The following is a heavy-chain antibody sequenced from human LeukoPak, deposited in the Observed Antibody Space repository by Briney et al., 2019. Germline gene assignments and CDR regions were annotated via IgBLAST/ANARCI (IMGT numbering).Heavy chain of an antibody. CDR2: ISFEGGKT. J-gene: IGHJ4*02. CDR1: GFTFSNYA. D-gene: IGHD3-16*01. CDR3: ARDRTRGGTTYLDY. V-gene: IGHV3-30*04. Sequence: PGRSLRLSCAASGFTFSNYALHWVRQAPGKGLEWVAVISFEGGKTHYADSVKGRFTISRDNSKNTLSLEMHNLRTEDTTVYYCARDRTRGGTTYLDYWGQGTLVTVSS.